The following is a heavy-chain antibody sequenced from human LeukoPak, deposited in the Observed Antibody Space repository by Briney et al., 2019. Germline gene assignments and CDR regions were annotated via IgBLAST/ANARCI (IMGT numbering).Heavy chain of an antibody. CDR1: GGSISSSSYY. V-gene: IGHV4-39*01. CDR2: IYYTGST. Sequence: SETLSLTCTVSGGSISSSSYYWGWIRQPPGKGLEWIGSIYYTGSTYYNPSLESRVTISMDTSTHQFSLKVTSVTAADTAVYYCARHVVGGTCYSALNIWGQGAMVTVSS. CDR3: ARHVVGGTCYSALNI. J-gene: IGHJ3*02. D-gene: IGHD2-15*01.